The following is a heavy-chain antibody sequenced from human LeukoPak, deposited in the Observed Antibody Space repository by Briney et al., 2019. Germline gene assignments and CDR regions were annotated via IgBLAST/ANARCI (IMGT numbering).Heavy chain of an antibody. J-gene: IGHJ4*02. CDR1: GYIFTSYW. CDR2: IDPSDSYT. D-gene: IGHD5-18*01. CDR3: ASAKRGYSYATLDY. V-gene: IGHV5-10-1*01. Sequence: PGASLRISCKGSGYIFTSYWISWVRQLPGKGLEWMGRIDPSDSYTNYSPSFQGHVTISADKSISTAYLQWSSLKASDTAMYYCASAKRGYSYATLDYWGQGTLVTVSS.